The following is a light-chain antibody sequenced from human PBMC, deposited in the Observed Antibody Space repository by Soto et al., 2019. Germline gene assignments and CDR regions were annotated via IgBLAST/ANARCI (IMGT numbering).Light chain of an antibody. CDR1: SSDVGAYNF. CDR2: EVS. V-gene: IGLV2-14*01. Sequence: QSALTQPASVSGSPGQSITISCTGTSSDVGAYNFVSWYQQYPGKAPRVIIFEVSHRPSGVSSRFSGSKSGNTASLTISGLQADDEADYYCSSYTVSSPLLFGGGTQLTVL. J-gene: IGLJ2*01. CDR3: SSYTVSSPLL.